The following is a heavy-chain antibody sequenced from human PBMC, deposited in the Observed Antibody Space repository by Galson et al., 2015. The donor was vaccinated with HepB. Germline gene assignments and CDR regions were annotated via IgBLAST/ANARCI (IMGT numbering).Heavy chain of an antibody. D-gene: IGHD1-26*01. Sequence: SVKVSCKASGGTFKGYAINWVRQAPGQGLEWMGGIIPLFGSTNYAQKFQGRVTITADKSTGRAFMDLIRLRSEDTAVYYCATGREGRGARPPFDHWGQGTLVTVSS. CDR1: GGTFKGYA. CDR2: IIPLFGST. J-gene: IGHJ4*02. CDR3: ATGREGRGARPPFDH. V-gene: IGHV1-69*06.